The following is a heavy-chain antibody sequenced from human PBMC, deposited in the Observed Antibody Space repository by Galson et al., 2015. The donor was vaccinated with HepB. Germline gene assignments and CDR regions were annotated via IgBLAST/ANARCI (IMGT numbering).Heavy chain of an antibody. CDR2: INPNSGGT. D-gene: IGHD3-22*01. Sequence: QSGAEVKRPGASVKVSCKASGYTFTGYYMHWVRQAPGQGLEWMGWINPNSGGTNYAQKFQGRVTMTRDTSISTAYMELSRLRSDDTAVYYCARDRPSPRHISSGYYDYWGQGTLVAVSS. V-gene: IGHV1-2*02. J-gene: IGHJ4*02. CDR3: ARDRPSPRHISSGYYDY. CDR1: GYTFTGYY.